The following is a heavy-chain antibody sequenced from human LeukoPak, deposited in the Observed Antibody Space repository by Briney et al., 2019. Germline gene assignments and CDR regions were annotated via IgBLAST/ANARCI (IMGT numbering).Heavy chain of an antibody. J-gene: IGHJ4*02. CDR1: GDSVSRNSAA. V-gene: IGHV6-1*01. Sequence: SQTLSLTCAISGDSVSRNSAAWNWIRQSPSRGLEWLGRTYYRSNWYKDYAVSVKSRITINPDTSKNQVSLQLNSVTPEDTAVYYCASSSFGELYYFDYWGQGTLVTVSS. CDR2: TYYRSNWYK. CDR3: ASSSFGELYYFDY. D-gene: IGHD3-10*01.